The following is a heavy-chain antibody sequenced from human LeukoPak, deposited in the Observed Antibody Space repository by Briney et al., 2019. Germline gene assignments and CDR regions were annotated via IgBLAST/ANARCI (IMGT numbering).Heavy chain of an antibody. CDR2: ISWNSGSI. D-gene: IGHD3-10*01. Sequence: GGSLRLSCAASGFTFDDYAMHWVRQAPGKGLEWVSGISWNSGSIGYADSVKGRFTISRDNAKNSLYMQMNSLRAEDTALYYCAKAYYYGSGSYPDYWGQGTLVTVSS. J-gene: IGHJ4*02. V-gene: IGHV3-9*01. CDR1: GFTFDDYA. CDR3: AKAYYYGSGSYPDY.